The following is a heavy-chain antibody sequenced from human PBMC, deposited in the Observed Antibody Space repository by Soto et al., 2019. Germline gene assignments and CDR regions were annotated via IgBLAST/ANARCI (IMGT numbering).Heavy chain of an antibody. CDR2: INTYNGNT. CDR1: GYVFTSYC. Sequence: QVQLVQSGAEVKNPGASVKVSCKTSGYVFTSYCIGWARQAPGQGLEWMGWINTYNGNTNYAQNLQGRVTLTTDTSTSTAYMELRSLRSNDTAIYYCVLVDVYVTPIPQDVWGQGTTVNVSS. D-gene: IGHD3-16*01. V-gene: IGHV1-18*01. CDR3: VLVDVYVTPIPQDV. J-gene: IGHJ6*02.